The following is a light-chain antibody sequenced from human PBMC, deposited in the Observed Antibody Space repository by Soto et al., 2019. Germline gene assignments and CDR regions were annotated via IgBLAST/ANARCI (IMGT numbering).Light chain of an antibody. CDR2: DAT. CDR3: QQRSNWPLT. CDR1: QSVSSY. Sequence: EIVVTQSPPTLSLSPGERATLSCRASQSVSSYFAWYQQKPGQAPRLLINDATNRATGIPARFSGSGSGTDFTLTISSLEPEDFAVYYCQQRSNWPLTFGGGTKVEI. V-gene: IGKV3-11*01. J-gene: IGKJ4*01.